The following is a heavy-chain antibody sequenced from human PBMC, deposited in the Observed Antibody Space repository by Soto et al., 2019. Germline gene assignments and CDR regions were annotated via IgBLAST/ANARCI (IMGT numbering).Heavy chain of an antibody. Sequence: EVQLVETGGGLIQPGGSLRLSCAASGFTVSSNYMSWVRQAPGKGLEWVSVIYSGGSTYYAESVKGRVTISRDNSKNTRYLQMNSLRAEDTAVYYCARFTVATPSVGMDVWGQGTTVTVSS. CDR1: GFTVSSNY. J-gene: IGHJ6*02. D-gene: IGHD4-4*01. CDR3: ARFTVATPSVGMDV. V-gene: IGHV3-53*02. CDR2: IYSGGST.